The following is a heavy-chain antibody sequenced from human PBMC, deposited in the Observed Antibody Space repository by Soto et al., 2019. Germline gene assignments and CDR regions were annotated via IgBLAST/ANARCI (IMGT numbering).Heavy chain of an antibody. Sequence: QVQLVQSGAEVKKPGASVKVSCKASGYTFTSYDLNWVRQATGQGLEWMGWMNPNSGNTGYSPKFQGRLTITRNPSIRTAYMELSSLRSEDTAVYYCAREYSSGWSKDWGQGTLVTVSS. D-gene: IGHD6-19*01. J-gene: IGHJ4*02. CDR3: AREYSSGWSKD. CDR1: GYTFTSYD. V-gene: IGHV1-8*01. CDR2: MNPNSGNT.